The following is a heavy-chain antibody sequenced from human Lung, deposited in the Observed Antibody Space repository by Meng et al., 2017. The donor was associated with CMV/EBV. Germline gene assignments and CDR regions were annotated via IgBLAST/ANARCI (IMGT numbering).Heavy chain of an antibody. J-gene: IGHJ4*02. D-gene: IGHD2-2*01. CDR2: FYRGDFGT. CDR1: GFTFSSYA. Sequence: GEXXKISCAASGFTFSSYAMSLVRQAPGKGLEGVSVFYRGDFGTNYVDSVKGRFTISKDYSSNTLYLQMNSLRVEDTAVYHCVKDDTSGWGDYWGQGTLVTGSS. V-gene: IGHV3-23*03. CDR3: VKDDTSGWGDY.